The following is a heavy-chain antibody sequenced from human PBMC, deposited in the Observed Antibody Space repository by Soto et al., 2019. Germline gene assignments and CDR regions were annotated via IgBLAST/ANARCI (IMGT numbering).Heavy chain of an antibody. CDR2: IIPIFGTA. J-gene: IGHJ4*02. CDR3: ASSPAGGSWYSVGFDY. D-gene: IGHD6-13*01. V-gene: IGHV1-69*01. CDR1: GGTFSSYA. Sequence: QVQLVQSGAEVKKPGSSVKVSCKASGGTFSSYAISWVRQAPGQGLEWMGGIIPIFGTANYAQKFQGRVTIPADESTSTAYMELSSLRSEDTAVYYCASSPAGGSWYSVGFDYWGQGTLVTVSS.